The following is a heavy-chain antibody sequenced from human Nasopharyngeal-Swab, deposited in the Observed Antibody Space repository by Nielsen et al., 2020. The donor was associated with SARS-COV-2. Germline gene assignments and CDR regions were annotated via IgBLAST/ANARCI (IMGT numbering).Heavy chain of an antibody. CDR1: GFTFSSYS. J-gene: IGHJ6*02. D-gene: IGHD2-15*01. V-gene: IGHV3-21*01. CDR2: ISSSSSYI. Sequence: GESLKISCAASGFTFSSYSMNWVRQAPGKGLEWVSSISSSSSYIYYADSVKGRFTISRDNAKNSLSLQMDSLRAEDTAVYYWARGGHIVVVVAATRFHYYGMDVWGQGTTVTVSS. CDR3: ARGGHIVVVVAATRFHYYGMDV.